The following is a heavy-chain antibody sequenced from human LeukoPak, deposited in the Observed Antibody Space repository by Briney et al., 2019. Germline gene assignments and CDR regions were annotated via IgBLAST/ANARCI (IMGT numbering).Heavy chain of an antibody. CDR2: IRTTAEGAKYA. Sequence: GGPLRLSCATSGFSFTDYPMNWVRQATGKGLEGISNIRTTAEGAKYAYYADSVKGRVTISRDDGKNTLYLHMNSLRDDDTAVYYCATDQRYAFDYWGQGILVTVSS. V-gene: IGHV3-48*02. CDR3: ATDQRYAFDY. CDR1: GFSFTDYP. D-gene: IGHD3-9*01. J-gene: IGHJ4*02.